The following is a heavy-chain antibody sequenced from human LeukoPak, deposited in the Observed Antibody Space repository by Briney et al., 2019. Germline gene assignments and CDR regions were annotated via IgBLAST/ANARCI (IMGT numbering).Heavy chain of an antibody. J-gene: IGHJ4*02. D-gene: IGHD1-20*01. CDR1: GFTFSSYA. V-gene: IGHV3-23*01. CDR2: ISGSGGST. Sequence: AGGSLRLSCAASGFTFSSYAMSWVRQAPGKGLEWVSSISGSGGSTYYADSVKGRFTIARDNSKNTLYLQMNSLRAEDTAVYYCAKSLLITGNPMPLDYWGQGTLVTVSS. CDR3: AKSLLITGNPMPLDY.